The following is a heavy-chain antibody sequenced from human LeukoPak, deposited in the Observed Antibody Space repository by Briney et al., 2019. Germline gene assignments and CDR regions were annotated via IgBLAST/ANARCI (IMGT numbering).Heavy chain of an antibody. CDR1: GFTFSSYA. CDR2: ISGSGGST. CDR3: ANQRGRGWPFDY. V-gene: IGHV3-23*01. D-gene: IGHD6-19*01. Sequence: GGSLRLSCAASGFTFSSYAMSWVRQAPGKGLELVLAISGSGGSTYYADSVKGPFTISRDNSKNTLYLQMKSLRAEDTAVYYCANQRGRGWPFDYWGQGTLVTVSS. J-gene: IGHJ4*02.